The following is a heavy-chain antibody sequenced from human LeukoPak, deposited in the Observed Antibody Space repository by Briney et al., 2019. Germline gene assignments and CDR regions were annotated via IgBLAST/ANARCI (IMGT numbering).Heavy chain of an antibody. D-gene: IGHD6-19*01. Sequence: PGGSLRLSCAASGFTFSSYEMNWVCQAPGKGLECVSYISSSGSTIYYADSVKGRFTISRDNAKNSLYLQMNSLRAEDTAVYYCARESGWYGYYWGQGTLVTVSS. CDR2: ISSSGSTI. J-gene: IGHJ4*02. V-gene: IGHV3-48*03. CDR1: GFTFSSYE. CDR3: ARESGWYGYY.